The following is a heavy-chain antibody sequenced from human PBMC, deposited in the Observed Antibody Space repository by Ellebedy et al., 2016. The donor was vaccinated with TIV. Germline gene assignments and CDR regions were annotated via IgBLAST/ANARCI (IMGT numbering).Heavy chain of an antibody. CDR2: IYYSRST. V-gene: IGHV4-30-4*01. CDR3: AREVVTATFNWFDP. Sequence: SETLSLTXTVSGGSISSGDYYWSWIRQPPGKGLEWIGYIYYSRSTYYNPSLKSRVTISVDTSKNQFSLKLSSVTAADTAVYYCAREVVTATFNWFDPWGQGTLVTVSS. D-gene: IGHD2-21*02. J-gene: IGHJ5*02. CDR1: GGSISSGDYY.